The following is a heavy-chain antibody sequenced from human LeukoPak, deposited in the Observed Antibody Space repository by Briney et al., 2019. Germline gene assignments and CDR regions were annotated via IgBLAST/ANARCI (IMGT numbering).Heavy chain of an antibody. CDR2: IIPIFGTA. CDR1: GGTFSSYA. CDR3: ATSDGVVVPAAISYYGMDV. Sequence: ASVKVSCKASGGTFSSYAISWVRQAPGQGLEWMGGIIPIFGTANYAQKFQGRVTITADESTSTAYMELSSLRSEDTAVYYCATSDGVVVPAAISYYGMDVWGQGTTVTVSS. D-gene: IGHD2-2*01. J-gene: IGHJ6*02. V-gene: IGHV1-69*13.